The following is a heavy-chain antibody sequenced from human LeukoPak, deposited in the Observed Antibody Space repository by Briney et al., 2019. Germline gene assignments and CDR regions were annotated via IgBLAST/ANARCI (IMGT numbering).Heavy chain of an antibody. CDR2: IYTSGST. D-gene: IGHD3-22*01. Sequence: SETLSLTCTVSGSSISSGTYYWSWIRQPAGKGLEWIGHIYTSGSTNYNPSLKSRVTISVDTSKNQFSLKLNSVTAADTAVYYCAREVYDSSGYTSGFDYWGQGTLVTVSS. J-gene: IGHJ4*02. CDR3: AREVYDSSGYTSGFDY. CDR1: GSSISSGTYY. V-gene: IGHV4-61*09.